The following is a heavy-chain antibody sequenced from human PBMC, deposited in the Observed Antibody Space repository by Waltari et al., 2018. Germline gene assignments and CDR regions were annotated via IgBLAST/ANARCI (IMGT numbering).Heavy chain of an antibody. CDR2: IYYSGST. CDR3: AGAPVWNYYYFDY. CDR1: GGSISSYY. D-gene: IGHD1-7*01. J-gene: IGHJ4*02. V-gene: IGHV4-59*01. Sequence: QVQLQESGPGLVKPSETLSLTCPVSGGSISSYYWSWIRQPPGKGLEWIGYIYYSGSTNYNPSLKSRVTISVDTSKNQFSLKLSSVTAADTAVYYCAGAPVWNYYYFDYWGQGTLVTVSS.